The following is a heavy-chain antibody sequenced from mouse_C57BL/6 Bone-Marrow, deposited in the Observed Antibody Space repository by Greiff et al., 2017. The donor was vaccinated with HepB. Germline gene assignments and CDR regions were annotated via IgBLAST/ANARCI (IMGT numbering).Heavy chain of an antibody. J-gene: IGHJ2*01. D-gene: IGHD1-1*02. CDR2: IYPRDGST. V-gene: IGHV1-85*01. CDR3: AREGRWY. CDR1: GYTFTSYD. Sequence: QVQLQQSGPELVKPGASVKLSCKASGYTFTSYDINWVKQRPGQGLEWIGWIYPRDGSTKYNEKFKGKATMTVNKPSSTAYMQLSSLTSEDTAVYYCAREGRWYWGQGTTLTVSS.